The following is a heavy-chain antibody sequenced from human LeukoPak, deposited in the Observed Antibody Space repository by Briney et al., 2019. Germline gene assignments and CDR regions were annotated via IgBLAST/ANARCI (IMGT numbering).Heavy chain of an antibody. V-gene: IGHV1-18*01. Sequence: ASVKVSCKASGYTFSSYAITWVRQAPGQGLEWMGWISVYSGNTNYAQKFQGRVTMTTDTSTSTANMELRSLRSDDTAVYYCARHGGTMVRATGAFDIWGQGTMVTVSS. D-gene: IGHD3-10*01. CDR2: ISVYSGNT. CDR3: ARHGGTMVRATGAFDI. CDR1: GYTFSSYA. J-gene: IGHJ3*02.